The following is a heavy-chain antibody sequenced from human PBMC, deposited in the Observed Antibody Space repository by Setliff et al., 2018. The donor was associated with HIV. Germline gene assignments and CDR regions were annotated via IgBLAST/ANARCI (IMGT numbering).Heavy chain of an antibody. Sequence: SETLSLTCTVSGVSISSGTYYWSWIRQPAGKALEWIGRIYTSGSANSNPSLKSRVTISVDTSRNHFSLSLSSVTAADTAVYYCARGISTNAYWHGAPYNWFDPWGQGILVTVSS. CDR3: ARGISTNAYWHGAPYNWFDP. V-gene: IGHV4-61*02. CDR1: GVSISSGTYY. J-gene: IGHJ5*02. D-gene: IGHD3-16*01. CDR2: IYTSGSA.